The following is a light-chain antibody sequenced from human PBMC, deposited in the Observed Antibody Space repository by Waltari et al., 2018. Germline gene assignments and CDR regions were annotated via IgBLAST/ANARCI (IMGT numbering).Light chain of an antibody. J-gene: IGKJ2*02. CDR3: QQYNNWPPCT. CDR1: QSAGGN. CDR2: GAA. Sequence: EIVLTQSPGTLSVSPGESATLSCRASQSAGGNVAWYQQRLGQPPRLLIYGAATRATGVPARFSGSGSGTEFTLTISSLQSEDLAVYYCQQYNNWPPCTFGQGTKLEIK. V-gene: IGKV3-15*01.